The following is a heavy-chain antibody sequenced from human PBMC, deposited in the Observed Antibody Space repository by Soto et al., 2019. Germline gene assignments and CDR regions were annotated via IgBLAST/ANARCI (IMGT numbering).Heavy chain of an antibody. CDR1: GGSISSGGYS. CDR3: AGTMESYYDFWRAFDY. Sequence: SETLSLTCAISGGSISSGGYSWSWIRQPPGKGLEWIGYIYHSGSTYYNPSLKSRVTTSVDRSKNQFSLKLSSVTAADTAVYYCAGTMESYYDFWRAFDYWGQGTLVTVSS. J-gene: IGHJ4*02. D-gene: IGHD3-3*01. CDR2: IYHSGST. V-gene: IGHV4-30-2*01.